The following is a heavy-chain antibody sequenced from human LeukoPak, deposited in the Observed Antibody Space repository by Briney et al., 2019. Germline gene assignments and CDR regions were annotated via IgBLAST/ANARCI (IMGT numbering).Heavy chain of an antibody. D-gene: IGHD2-2*01. V-gene: IGHV3-23*01. CDR3: VKLGIVPAAPGDY. CDR2: ISASGSYT. Sequence: PGGSLRLSCAASGFTFSSYAMTWVRQDPGKGLEWVSSISASGSYTYYADSVKGRFTISRDNSKNTLYLQMNSLRAEDTAVYYCVKLGIVPAAPGDYWGQGTLVTVSS. J-gene: IGHJ4*02. CDR1: GFTFSSYA.